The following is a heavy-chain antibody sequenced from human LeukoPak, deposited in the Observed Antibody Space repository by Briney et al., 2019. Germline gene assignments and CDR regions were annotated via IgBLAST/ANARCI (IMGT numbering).Heavy chain of an antibody. CDR2: IDPSDSYT. CDR3: ASYYYDSSGYDSLIDY. CDR1: GYSFTSYW. D-gene: IGHD3-22*01. Sequence: GESLKISCQGSGYSFTSYWISWVRQMPGKGLEWMGRIDPSDSYTNYSPSFQGHVTISADKSISTAYLQWSSLKASDTAMYYCASYYYDSSGYDSLIDYWGQGTLVTVSS. V-gene: IGHV5-10-1*01. J-gene: IGHJ4*02.